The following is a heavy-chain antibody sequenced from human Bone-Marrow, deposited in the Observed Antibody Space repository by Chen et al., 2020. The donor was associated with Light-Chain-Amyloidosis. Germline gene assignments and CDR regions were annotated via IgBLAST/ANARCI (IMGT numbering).Heavy chain of an antibody. D-gene: IGHD3-10*01. Sequence: VSGGSINSGDYNWSWIRQHPGKGLEWIGSIHYTGDTYYNPSLKSRVAISIDTSKNQFSLKVTSVTAADTAVYYCARELWFGEANWFDPWGQGTLVGVSS. CDR2: IHYTGDT. J-gene: IGHJ5*02. CDR1: GGSINSGDYN. CDR3: ARELWFGEANWFDP. V-gene: IGHV4-31*02.